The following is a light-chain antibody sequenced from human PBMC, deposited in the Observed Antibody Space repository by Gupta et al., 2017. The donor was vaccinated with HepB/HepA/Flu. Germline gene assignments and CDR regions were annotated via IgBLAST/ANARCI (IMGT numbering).Light chain of an antibody. CDR2: SSN. J-gene: IGLJ3*02. V-gene: IGLV1-44*01. CDR3: VAWDDSLNGLV. Sequence: QSVLTQPPSASGAPGPRVTITCSGSSSNIGSNTVNWYHQLPGTAPKLLIYSSNQRPSGVPDRFSGSKSGTSASLAISGLQSEDEADYYCVAWDDSLNGLVFGGGTKLTVL. CDR1: SSNIGSNT.